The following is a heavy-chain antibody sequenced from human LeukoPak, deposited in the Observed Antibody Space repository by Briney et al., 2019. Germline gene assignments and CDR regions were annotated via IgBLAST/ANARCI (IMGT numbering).Heavy chain of an antibody. J-gene: IGHJ4*02. CDR2: ISAYNGNT. CDR1: GYTFTSYG. Sequence: ASVKVSCKASGYTFTSYGISWVRQAPGQGLEWMGWISAYNGNTNYAQKLQGRVTMTTDTSTSTAYMELRSLRSDETAVYYCARVEYCSGGSCYSFVYWGQGTLVTVSS. V-gene: IGHV1-18*01. CDR3: ARVEYCSGGSCYSFVY. D-gene: IGHD2-15*01.